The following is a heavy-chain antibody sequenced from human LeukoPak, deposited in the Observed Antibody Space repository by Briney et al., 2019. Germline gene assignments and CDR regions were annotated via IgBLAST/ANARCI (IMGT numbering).Heavy chain of an antibody. CDR1: GYTFTSYG. V-gene: IGHV1-8*02. J-gene: IGHJ4*02. Sequence: GASVKVSCKASGYTFTSYGISWVRQALGQGLEWMGWMNPNSGNTGYAQKFQGRVTMTRNTSISTAYMELSSLRSEDTAVYYCARGLMSGYDVAGYWGQGTLVTVSS. D-gene: IGHD5-12*01. CDR3: ARGLMSGYDVAGY. CDR2: MNPNSGNT.